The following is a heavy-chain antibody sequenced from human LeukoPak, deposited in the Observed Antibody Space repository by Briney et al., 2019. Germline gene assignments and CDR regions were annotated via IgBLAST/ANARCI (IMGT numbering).Heavy chain of an antibody. CDR3: AKSRILYYYDSSGYYWDY. CDR1: GFTFSSYG. V-gene: IGHV3-30*02. D-gene: IGHD3-22*01. Sequence: GGSVRLSCAASGFTFSSYGMHWVRQAPGKGLEWVAFIRYDGSNKYYADYVKGRFTISRDNSKNTMYLQMNSLRAEDTAVYYCAKSRILYYYDSSGYYWDYWGQGTLVTVSS. J-gene: IGHJ4*02. CDR2: IRYDGSNK.